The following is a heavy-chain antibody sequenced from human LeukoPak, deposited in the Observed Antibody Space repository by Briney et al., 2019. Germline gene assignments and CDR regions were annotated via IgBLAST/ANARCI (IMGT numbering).Heavy chain of an antibody. J-gene: IGHJ4*02. Sequence: PGGSLRLSCAASGFTFNSYGTNWARQGPRAGRGWGSTISGGGDNTYYADSVKGQFTITRDKTKYTSDLEMNSLRPEDTVVYFCAKDVSGTYGEGYWGQGTLVTVSS. CDR2: ISGGGDNT. V-gene: IGHV3-23*01. D-gene: IGHD1-26*01. CDR1: GFTFNSYG. CDR3: AKDVSGTYGEGY.